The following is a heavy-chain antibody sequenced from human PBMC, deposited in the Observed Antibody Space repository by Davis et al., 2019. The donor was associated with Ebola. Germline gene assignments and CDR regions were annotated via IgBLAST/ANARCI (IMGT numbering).Heavy chain of an antibody. CDR1: GFTFSDYY. V-gene: IGHV3-53*01. CDR2: IYSGGST. CDR3: AKFRGYSGYLYYYYGMDV. J-gene: IGHJ6*02. Sequence: GGSLRLSCAASGFTFSDYYMSWVRQAPGKGLEWVSVIYSGGSTYYADSVKGRFTISRDNSKNTLYLQMNSLRAEDTAVYYCAKFRGYSGYLYYYYGMDVWGQGTTVTVSS. D-gene: IGHD5-12*01.